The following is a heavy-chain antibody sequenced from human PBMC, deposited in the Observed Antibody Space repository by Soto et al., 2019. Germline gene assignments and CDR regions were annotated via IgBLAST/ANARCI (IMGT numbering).Heavy chain of an antibody. CDR2: IYTSGST. Sequence: LSLTCTVSGGSISSYYWSWIRQPAGKGLEWIGRIYTSGSTNYNPSLKSRVTMSVDTSKNQFSLKLSSVTAADTAVYYCARDFSREYYYDSSGYYPDWGQGTLVTVSS. V-gene: IGHV4-4*07. J-gene: IGHJ4*02. CDR3: ARDFSREYYYDSSGYYPD. D-gene: IGHD3-22*01. CDR1: GGSISSYY.